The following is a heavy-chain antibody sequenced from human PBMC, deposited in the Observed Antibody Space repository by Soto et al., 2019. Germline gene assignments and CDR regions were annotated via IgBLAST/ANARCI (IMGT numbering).Heavy chain of an antibody. V-gene: IGHV1-46*01. Sequence: QVQLMQSGAEVKKPGASVKVSCKASGDTFTDYYIHWVRQAPGQGLEWMGTVNPSGGHTTYAQHFLGRVTMTRHKYTSTRSRELTSLTSDDTAIYYCARGGHVVVVTAALDSWCQGTLVTVSS. J-gene: IGHJ4*02. CDR2: VNPSGGHT. CDR3: ARGGHVVVVTAALDS. CDR1: GDTFTDYY. D-gene: IGHD2-21*02.